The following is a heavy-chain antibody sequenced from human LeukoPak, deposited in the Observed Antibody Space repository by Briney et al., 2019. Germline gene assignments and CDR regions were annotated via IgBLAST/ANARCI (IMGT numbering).Heavy chain of an antibody. CDR2: ISGSGATT. CDR1: GITLNNNA. V-gene: IGHV3-23*01. D-gene: IGHD3-22*01. J-gene: IGHJ4*02. Sequence: GGSLRLSCAASGITLNNNAMSWVRQAPGKGLEWVSGISGSGATTYYADSVKGRFTISRDNSKNTLYLRLNSLRAEDTALYYCAKEGDWAYNYDSSGYYGSFDCWGQGTLVTVSS. CDR3: AKEGDWAYNYDSSGYYGSFDC.